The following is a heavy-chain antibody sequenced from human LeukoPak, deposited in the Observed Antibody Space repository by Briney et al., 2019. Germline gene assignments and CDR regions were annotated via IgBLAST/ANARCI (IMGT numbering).Heavy chain of an antibody. V-gene: IGHV4-39*07. CDR1: GGSISSSSYY. Sequence: PSETLSLTCTVSGGSISSSSYYWGWIRQPPGKGLEWIGSIYYSGSTYYNPSLKSRVTISVDTSKNQFSLKLSSVTAADTAVYYCARWGSWYGFDPWGQGTLVTVSS. CDR3: ARWGSWYGFDP. D-gene: IGHD6-13*01. CDR2: IYYSGST. J-gene: IGHJ5*02.